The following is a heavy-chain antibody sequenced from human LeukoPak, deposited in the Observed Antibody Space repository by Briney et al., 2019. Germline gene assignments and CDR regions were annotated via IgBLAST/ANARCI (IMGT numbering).Heavy chain of an antibody. V-gene: IGHV4-4*02. Sequence: SETLSLTCAVSGGSISSSNWWSWVRQPPGKGLDWIGEIYHSGSTNYNPSLKSRVTISVDTSKNQFSLKLSSVTAADTAVYYCARRRRIVGATPGAFDIWGQGTMVTVSS. D-gene: IGHD1-26*01. CDR1: GGSISSSNW. CDR3: ARRRRIVGATPGAFDI. J-gene: IGHJ3*02. CDR2: IYHSGST.